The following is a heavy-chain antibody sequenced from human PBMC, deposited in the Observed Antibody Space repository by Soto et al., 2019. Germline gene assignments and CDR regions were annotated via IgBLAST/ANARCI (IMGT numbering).Heavy chain of an antibody. V-gene: IGHV3-23*01. CDR1: GFTFPNYG. D-gene: IGHD3-10*01. CDR3: AKGASVPSFGEFWFFDL. J-gene: IGHJ2*01. Sequence: EVQLLESGGGLVQPGGSLRLSCDGSGFTFPNYGMTWVRQAPGQGLEWVSSVSGDGFTAYYADSVKGRFTISRDNSKNTVYVPVNSLRAEDTAVYYCAKGASVPSFGEFWFFDLWGRGTPVTVSS. CDR2: VSGDGFTA.